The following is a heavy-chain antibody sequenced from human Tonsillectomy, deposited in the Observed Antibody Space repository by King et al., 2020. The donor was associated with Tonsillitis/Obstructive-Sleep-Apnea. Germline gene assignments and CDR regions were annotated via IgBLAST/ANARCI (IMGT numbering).Heavy chain of an antibody. D-gene: IGHD4-11*01. CDR1: GYTFIGYY. V-gene: IGHV1-2*02. CDR3: ARGGAVTTPIQFDA. Sequence: QLVQSGAEVKKPGASVKVSCKASGYTFIGYYIHWVRQAPGQGLEWMGWINPNSGATKYAQKFQGRVTMTRDTSVNTAYMELSRLRSDDMAVYYCARGGAVTTPIQFDAWGQGTLVTASS. CDR2: INPNSGAT. J-gene: IGHJ5*02.